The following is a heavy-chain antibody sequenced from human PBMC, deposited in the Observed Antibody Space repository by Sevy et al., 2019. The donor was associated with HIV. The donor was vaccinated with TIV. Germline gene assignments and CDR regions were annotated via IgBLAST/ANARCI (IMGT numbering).Heavy chain of an antibody. V-gene: IGHV3-30*03. D-gene: IGHD2-21*02. CDR3: ARLVSCGGDCYYLGS. CDR2: ISHDGRYK. Sequence: GGSLRLSCAASGFTFSNYDLHWVRQAPGKGLDWVAVISHDGRYKNYADSVKVRFTISRDNLRNTLFLQMDSLRPDDTAVYFCARLVSCGGDCYYLGSWGQGALVTVSS. CDR1: GFTFSNYD. J-gene: IGHJ4*02.